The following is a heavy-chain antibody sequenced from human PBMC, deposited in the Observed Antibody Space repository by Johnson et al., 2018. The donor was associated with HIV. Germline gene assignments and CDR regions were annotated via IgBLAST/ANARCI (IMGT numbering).Heavy chain of an antibody. Sequence: VQLVESGGGLVQPGGSLRLSCEVSGLSFSSHWMSWVRQAPGKGLEWVANINRDGTLTQHLDSVKGRFTISRDNAMNSLFLQMNSLRAEDTAVYYCARVEYSSSYDVVDIWGQGTMVTVSS. CDR1: GLSFSSHW. CDR2: INRDGTLT. V-gene: IGHV3-7*03. J-gene: IGHJ3*02. D-gene: IGHD6-6*01. CDR3: ARVEYSSSYDVVDI.